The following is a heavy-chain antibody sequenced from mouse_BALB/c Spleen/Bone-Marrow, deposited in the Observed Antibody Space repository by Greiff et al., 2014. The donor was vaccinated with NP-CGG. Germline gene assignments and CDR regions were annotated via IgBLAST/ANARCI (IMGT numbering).Heavy chain of an antibody. D-gene: IGHD2-3*01. CDR2: ISSGGSYT. CDR1: GFTFSSYT. J-gene: IGHJ4*01. CDR3: TRDLYDGYYYYAMDY. V-gene: IGHV5-6-4*01. Sequence: EVKLMESGGGLVKPGGSLKLSCAASGFTFSSYTMSWVRQTPEKRLEWVATISSGGSYTYYPDSVKGRFTISRDNAKNTLYLQMSSLKSEDTAVYYCTRDLYDGYYYYAMDYWGQGTSVTVSS.